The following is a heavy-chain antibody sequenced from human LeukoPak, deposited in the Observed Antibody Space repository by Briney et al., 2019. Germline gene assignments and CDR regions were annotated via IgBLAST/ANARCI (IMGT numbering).Heavy chain of an antibody. CDR1: GFTFSSYG. J-gene: IGHJ6*02. CDR2: ISYDGSNK. CDR3: AKTLYSSSWHSSYYYYYYGMDV. Sequence: GGSLRLSCGASGFTFSSYGMHWVRQAPGKGLEWVAVISYDGSNKYYADSVKGRFTISRDNSKNTLYLQMNSLRAEDTAVYYCAKTLYSSSWHSSYYYYYYGMDVWGQGTTVTVSS. D-gene: IGHD6-13*01. V-gene: IGHV3-30*18.